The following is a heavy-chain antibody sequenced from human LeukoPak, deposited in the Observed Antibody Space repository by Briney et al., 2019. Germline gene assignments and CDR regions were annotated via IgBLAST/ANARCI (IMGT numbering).Heavy chain of an antibody. CDR2: IQYDRTNE. CDR1: AFTFSNYG. J-gene: IGHJ6*03. D-gene: IGHD2-8*01. V-gene: IGHV3-30*02. Sequence: GGSLRLSCAASAFTFSNYGMHWVRQAPGKGLEWVAYIQYDRTNEQYAHSVKGRFRISRDNSNNILYLQMNSLRTEDTAVYYCAKDRCSNGIGCYYYYMEVWGKGTTVTISS. CDR3: AKDRCSNGIGCYYYYMEV.